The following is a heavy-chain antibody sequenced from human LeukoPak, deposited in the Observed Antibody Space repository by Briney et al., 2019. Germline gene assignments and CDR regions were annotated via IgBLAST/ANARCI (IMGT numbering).Heavy chain of an antibody. CDR3: ARRRSNSGSYDY. Sequence: SETLSLTCTVSGGSISSYYWSWLRQPPGKGLEWIGYIYYSGSTNYNPSLKSRVTISVDTSKNQFSLKLSSVTAADTAVYYCARRRSNSGSYDYWGQGTLVTVSS. J-gene: IGHJ4*02. D-gene: IGHD1-26*01. V-gene: IGHV4-59*08. CDR1: GGSISSYY. CDR2: IYYSGST.